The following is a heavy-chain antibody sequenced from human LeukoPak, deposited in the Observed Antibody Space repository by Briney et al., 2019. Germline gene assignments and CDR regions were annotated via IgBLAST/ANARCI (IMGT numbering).Heavy chain of an antibody. Sequence: SETLSLTCTVSGDSISRYYWSWLRQPAGKGLEGVGRIYTSGRNNYNPPLKSRVNMSVDKSKKQFSLKLSSVTAADTAVYYCARGSNWFDPWGQGTLVTVSS. CDR3: ARGSNWFDP. V-gene: IGHV4-4*07. J-gene: IGHJ5*02. CDR2: IYTSGRN. CDR1: GDSISRYY.